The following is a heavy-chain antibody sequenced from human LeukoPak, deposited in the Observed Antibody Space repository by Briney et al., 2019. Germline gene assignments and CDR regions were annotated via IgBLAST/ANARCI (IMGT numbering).Heavy chain of an antibody. V-gene: IGHV1-18*01. CDR1: GYTFISYG. CDR3: ARTPIVVVITTFIGAFDI. CDR2: ISAYNGNR. J-gene: IGHJ3*02. Sequence: ASVKVSCKASGYTFISYGISWVRQAPGQGLEWMGWISAYNGNRNYAQKLQARVTMTTDTSTSTAYMELRSLRSDDTAVYYCARTPIVVVITTFIGAFDIWGQGTMVTVSS. D-gene: IGHD3-22*01.